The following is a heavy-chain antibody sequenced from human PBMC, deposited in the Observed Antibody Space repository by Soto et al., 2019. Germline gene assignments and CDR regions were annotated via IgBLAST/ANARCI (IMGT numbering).Heavy chain of an antibody. V-gene: IGHV4-31*03. CDR1: GGSINGGSYY. CDR2: IYYSGTT. Sequence: QVQLQESGPGLVKPSQTLSLTCTVSGGSINGGSYYWSWIRQHPGKGLEWIGYIYYSGTTYYNPSLKSRLTISLDTSKNQFSLKLSSVTAADTAVYYCARYEIGLFDDWGQGTLVTVSS. J-gene: IGHJ4*02. CDR3: ARYEIGLFDD. D-gene: IGHD2-21*01.